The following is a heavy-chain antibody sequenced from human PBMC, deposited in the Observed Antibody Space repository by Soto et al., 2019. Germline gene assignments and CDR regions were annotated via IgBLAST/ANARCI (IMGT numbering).Heavy chain of an antibody. J-gene: IGHJ4*02. CDR1: GFTFSRYW. Sequence: GSLRLSCAASGFTFSRYWMHWVRQAPGKGLVWVSRINSDASTTSYADSVKGRFTISRDNAKNTMYLQMNSLRAEDTAVYYCARGYYDSRGGYYFDYWGLGTLVTVS. CDR3: ARGYYDSRGGYYFDY. V-gene: IGHV3-74*01. CDR2: INSDASTT. D-gene: IGHD3-22*01.